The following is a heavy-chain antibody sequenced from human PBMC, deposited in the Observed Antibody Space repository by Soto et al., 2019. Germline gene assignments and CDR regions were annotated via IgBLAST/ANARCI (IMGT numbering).Heavy chain of an antibody. CDR1: GFTFSSYG. J-gene: IGHJ4*02. Sequence: QVYLVQSGGELKKPGASVRVSCKASGFTFSSYGISWVRQAPGQGPEWMGRISIYNGNTNYAQKVQGRLTMTADTSTSTAYMELRSLRSDDTAIYYCARDALPYYFSSMASDFWGQGTLVTVSS. CDR2: ISIYNGNT. CDR3: ARDALPYYFSSMASDF. D-gene: IGHD3-9*01. V-gene: IGHV1-18*04.